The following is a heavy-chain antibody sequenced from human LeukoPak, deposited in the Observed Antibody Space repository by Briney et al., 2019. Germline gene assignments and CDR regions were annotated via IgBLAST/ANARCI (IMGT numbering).Heavy chain of an antibody. J-gene: IGHJ4*02. V-gene: IGHV1-2*02. D-gene: IGHD1-26*01. CDR1: GYTFTDYY. CDR3: ARDIGGATPFDY. CDR2: INPNSGGT. Sequence: ASVNVSCKASGYTFTDYYMHWVRQAPGQGLEWMGWINPNSGGTNYAQKFQGRVTMTRDTSISTAYMELSRLRSDDTAVYYCARDIGGATPFDYWGQGTVVTVSS.